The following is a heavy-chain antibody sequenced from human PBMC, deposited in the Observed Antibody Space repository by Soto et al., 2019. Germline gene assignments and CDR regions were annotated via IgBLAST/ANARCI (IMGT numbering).Heavy chain of an antibody. Sequence: QVQLQQSGPGLVKPSQTLSLTCAISGDSVSSNSAAWNWIRQSPSRGLEWLGRTYYRSKWYNDYAVSVKSRITLKPDTSKNQFSLQLNSVTPEDTAVYYCASASLGPAGVAGPQFGYWGQGTLVTVSS. D-gene: IGHD6-19*01. CDR2: TYYRSKWYN. V-gene: IGHV6-1*01. CDR3: ASASLGPAGVAGPQFGY. J-gene: IGHJ4*02. CDR1: GDSVSSNSAA.